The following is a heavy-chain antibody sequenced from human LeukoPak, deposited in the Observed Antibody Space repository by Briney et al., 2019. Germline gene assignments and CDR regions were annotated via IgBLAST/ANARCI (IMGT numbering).Heavy chain of an antibody. CDR3: ATLGFSSGYYYYFDH. CDR1: GGSISSSNYY. J-gene: IGHJ4*02. CDR2: IYYSGST. D-gene: IGHD3-22*01. Sequence: PSETLSLTCTVSGGSISSSNYYWGWIRQPPGKGLEWIGSIYYSGSTYYNPSLKSRVTISVDTSKNQFSLKLSSVTAADTAVYYCATLGFSSGYYYYFDHWGQGTLVTVSS. V-gene: IGHV4-39*07.